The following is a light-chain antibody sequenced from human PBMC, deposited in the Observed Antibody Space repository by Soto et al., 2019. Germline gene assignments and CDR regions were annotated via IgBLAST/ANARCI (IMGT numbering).Light chain of an antibody. CDR1: SYNIGAGYD. J-gene: IGLJ1*01. Sequence: QSVLTQPPSVSGAPGQRVTISCTGSSYNIGAGYDVHWYQQLPGTAPKLLIYGNSNRPSGVPDRFSGFKSGTSASLAITGFQAEDGADYYCQSYDSSLSGYGFGTGTKLTVL. V-gene: IGLV1-40*01. CDR3: QSYDSSLSGYG. CDR2: GNS.